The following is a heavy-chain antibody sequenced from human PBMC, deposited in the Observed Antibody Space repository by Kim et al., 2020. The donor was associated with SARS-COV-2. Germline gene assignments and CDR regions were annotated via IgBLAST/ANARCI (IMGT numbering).Heavy chain of an antibody. CDR1: GGSFSGYY. V-gene: IGHV4-34*01. D-gene: IGHD6-13*01. Sequence: SETLSLTCAVYGGSFSGYYWSWIRQPPGKGLEWIGEINHSGSTNYNPSLKSRVTISVDTSKNQFSLKLSSVTAADTAVYYCARAALGRIAAGPDGMDVWG. J-gene: IGHJ6*01. CDR2: INHSGST. CDR3: ARAALGRIAAGPDGMDV.